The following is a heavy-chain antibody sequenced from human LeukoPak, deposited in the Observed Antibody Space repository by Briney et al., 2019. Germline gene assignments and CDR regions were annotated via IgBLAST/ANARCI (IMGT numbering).Heavy chain of an antibody. D-gene: IGHD3-22*01. CDR2: IYYSGST. CDR1: GGSISSYY. Sequence: SETLSLTCTVSGGSISSYYWSWIRQPPGKGLEWIGYIYYSGSTNYNPSLKSRVTISVDTSKNQFSLKLSSVTAADTAVYYCAREGGYDSSGYPLDAFDYWGQGTLVTVSS. CDR3: AREGGYDSSGYPLDAFDY. V-gene: IGHV4-59*01. J-gene: IGHJ4*02.